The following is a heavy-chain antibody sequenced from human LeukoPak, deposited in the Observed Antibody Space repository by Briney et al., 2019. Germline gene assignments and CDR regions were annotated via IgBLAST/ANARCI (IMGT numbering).Heavy chain of an antibody. Sequence: ASVKVSCKASRYTFNRYFMHWVRPAPGQEREWIGWSKPNSDGTNYAQKFQGRVTMTRDKSINTPYIELSRLRSDDSAVYYCAREVVAATGFDYWGQGTLVTVSS. CDR3: AREVVAATGFDY. J-gene: IGHJ4*02. V-gene: IGHV1-2*02. CDR1: RYTFNRYF. CDR2: SKPNSDGT. D-gene: IGHD2-15*01.